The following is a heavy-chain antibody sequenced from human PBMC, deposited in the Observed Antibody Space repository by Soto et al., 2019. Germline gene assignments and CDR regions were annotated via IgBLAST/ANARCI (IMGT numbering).Heavy chain of an antibody. V-gene: IGHV3-66*01. CDR2: IYSGGST. CDR3: ARVPAAGIFDY. Sequence: EVQLVESGGGLVQPGGSLRLSCAASGFTVSSNYMSWVRQAPGKGLEWVSVIYSGGSTYYADSVKGRFNISRDNSKNTLYLQMNSLRAEDTAVYYCARVPAAGIFDYWGQGTLVTVSS. J-gene: IGHJ4*02. CDR1: GFTVSSNY. D-gene: IGHD6-13*01.